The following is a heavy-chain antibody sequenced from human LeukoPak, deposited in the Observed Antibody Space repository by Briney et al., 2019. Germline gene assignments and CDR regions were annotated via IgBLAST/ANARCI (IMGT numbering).Heavy chain of an antibody. V-gene: IGHV1-46*01. Sequence: ASVKVSCKASGYTFTSYYMHWVRQAPGQGLEWMGIIDPSGGSTSYAQKFQGRVTMTRDTSTSTVYMELSSLRSEDTAVYYCAAISYSSGTDYWGQGTLVTVSS. CDR2: IDPSGGST. J-gene: IGHJ4*02. D-gene: IGHD6-19*01. CDR3: AAISYSSGTDY. CDR1: GYTFTSYY.